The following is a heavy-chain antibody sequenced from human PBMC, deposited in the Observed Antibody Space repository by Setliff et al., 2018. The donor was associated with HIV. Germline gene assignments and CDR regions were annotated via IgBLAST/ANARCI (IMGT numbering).Heavy chain of an antibody. CDR1: GGSISSDNYY. J-gene: IGHJ4*01. CDR3: ARQTSYDRGYSYCFDE. D-gene: IGHD5-18*01. Sequence: SETLSLTCTVSGGSISSDNYYWTWIRQPAGKGLEWIGHIYTSGSTNYSPSFKSRVTISVDTSKNQFSLKLTSVTAADTAVYYCARQTSYDRGYSYCFDEWGHGTLVTAPQ. CDR2: IYTSGST. V-gene: IGHV4-61*09.